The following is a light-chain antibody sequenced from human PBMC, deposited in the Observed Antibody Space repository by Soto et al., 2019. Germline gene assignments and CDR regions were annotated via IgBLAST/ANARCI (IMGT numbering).Light chain of an antibody. CDR3: TSYTSISTYV. V-gene: IGLV2-14*01. Sequence: QSALTQPASVSGSPGQSITISCTGTSSDVADYNYVSWYQHHPGKAPKLMIFEVSNRPSGVSNRFSGSKSCNTASLTISGLQAEDEADYFCTSYTSISTYVFGTGTKVTVL. CDR1: SSDVADYNY. CDR2: EVS. J-gene: IGLJ1*01.